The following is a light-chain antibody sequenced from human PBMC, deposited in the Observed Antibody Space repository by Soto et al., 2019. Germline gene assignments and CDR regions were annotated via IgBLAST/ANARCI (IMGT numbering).Light chain of an antibody. CDR2: WAS. CDR1: QSVLYSSNNKNY. CDR3: QQYYSTPT. Sequence: DLVLTRSPDSLAVSRGASSTINCKSSQSVLYSSNNKNYLAWYQQKPGQPPKLLIYWASTRESGVPDRFSGSGSGTDFTLTISSLQAEDVAVYYCQQYYSTPTFGQGTRLEI. J-gene: IGKJ5*01. V-gene: IGKV4-1*01.